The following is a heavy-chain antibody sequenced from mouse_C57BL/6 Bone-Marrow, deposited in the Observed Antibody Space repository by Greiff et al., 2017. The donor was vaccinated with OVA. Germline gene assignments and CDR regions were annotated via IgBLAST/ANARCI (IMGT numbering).Heavy chain of an antibody. CDR2: IYPGSGST. CDR1: GYTFTSYW. D-gene: IGHD2-3*01. V-gene: IGHV1-55*01. CDR3: ARKGDGYYDYFDY. Sequence: QVQLKQSGAELVKPGASVKMSCKASGYTFTSYWITWVKQRPGQGLEWIGDIYPGSGSTNYNEKFKSKATLTVDTSSSTAYMQLSSLTSEDSAVYYCARKGDGYYDYFDYWGQGTTLTVSS. J-gene: IGHJ2*01.